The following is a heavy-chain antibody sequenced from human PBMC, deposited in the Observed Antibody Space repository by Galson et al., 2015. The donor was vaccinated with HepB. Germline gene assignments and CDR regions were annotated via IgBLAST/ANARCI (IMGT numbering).Heavy chain of an antibody. CDR3: ARAVHPSWQWLTPLDYYYYYMDV. Sequence: SVKVSCKASGYTFTSYDINWVRQATGQGLEWMGWMNPNSGNTGYAQKFQGRVTMTRNTSISTAYMELSSLRSEDTAVYYCARAVHPSWQWLTPLDYYYYYMDVWGKGTTVTVSS. D-gene: IGHD6-19*01. V-gene: IGHV1-8*01. CDR1: GYTFTSYD. J-gene: IGHJ6*03. CDR2: MNPNSGNT.